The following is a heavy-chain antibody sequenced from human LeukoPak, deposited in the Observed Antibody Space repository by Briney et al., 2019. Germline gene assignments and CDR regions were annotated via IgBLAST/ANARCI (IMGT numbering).Heavy chain of an antibody. CDR2: ISSSSSYI. D-gene: IGHD5-18*01. J-gene: IGHJ4*02. CDR1: GFTFSNYW. V-gene: IGHV3-21*01. CDR3: ARESGYSYGKIASDY. Sequence: GGSLRLSCAASGFTFSNYWMHWVRQAPGKGLEWVSSISSSSSYIYYADSVKGRFTISRDNAKNSLYLQMNSLRAEDTAVYYCARESGYSYGKIASDYWGQGTLVTVSS.